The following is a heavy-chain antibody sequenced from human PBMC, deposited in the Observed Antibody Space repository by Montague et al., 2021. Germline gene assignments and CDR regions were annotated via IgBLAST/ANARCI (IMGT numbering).Heavy chain of an antibody. J-gene: IGHJ5*02. CDR1: SGSIFHAH. CDR2: MFYGGAT. D-gene: IGHD3-10*01. CDR3: AKQDYFVSGTSYKGFDP. Sequence: SETLSLTCTVSSGSIFHAHWSWVRQPPGKGLEWLGSMFYGGATSNNPSLKSRVTMSIDTSTNQFSLKLSLVTAADTAVYDCAKQDYFVSGTSYKGFDPWGQGILVTVSS. V-gene: IGHV4-59*08.